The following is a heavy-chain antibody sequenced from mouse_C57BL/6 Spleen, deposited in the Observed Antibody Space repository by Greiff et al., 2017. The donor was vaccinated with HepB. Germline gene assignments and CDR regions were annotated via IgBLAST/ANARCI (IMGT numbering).Heavy chain of an antibody. Sequence: QVQLKQPGAELVKPGASVKLSCKASGYTFTSYWMHWVKQRPGRGLEWIGRIDPNSGGTKYNEKFKSKATLTVDKPSSTAYMQLSSLTSEDSAVYYCARGTVVATWDAMDYWGQGTSVTVSS. CDR3: ARGTVVATWDAMDY. V-gene: IGHV1-72*01. CDR1: GYTFTSYW. CDR2: IDPNSGGT. D-gene: IGHD1-1*01. J-gene: IGHJ4*01.